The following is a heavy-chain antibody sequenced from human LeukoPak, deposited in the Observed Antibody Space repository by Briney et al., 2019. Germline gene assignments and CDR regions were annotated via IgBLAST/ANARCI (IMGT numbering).Heavy chain of an antibody. CDR3: AKPKFTVAGSNYFHY. Sequence: GGSLRLSCAASGFTFSSYAMSWVRQAPGKGLEWVSGISSNGGSTYYADSVKGRFTISRDKSKKTLYLQMNSLRAEDTAVYYCAKPKFTVAGSNYFHYWGQGTLVTVSS. V-gene: IGHV3-23*01. D-gene: IGHD6-19*01. CDR2: ISSNGGST. CDR1: GFTFSSYA. J-gene: IGHJ4*02.